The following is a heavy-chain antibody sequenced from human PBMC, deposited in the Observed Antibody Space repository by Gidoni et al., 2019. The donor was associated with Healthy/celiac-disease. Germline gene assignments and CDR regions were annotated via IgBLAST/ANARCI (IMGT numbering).Heavy chain of an antibody. CDR2: IYTSGST. CDR1: GGSISSGSYY. V-gene: IGHV4-61*02. D-gene: IGHD3-22*01. J-gene: IGHJ4*02. CDR3: ASRYDSSGYGFDY. Sequence: QVQLQESGPGLVKPSQTLSLTCTVSGGSISSGSYYWSWIRQPAGKGLEWIGRIYTSGSTNYNPSLKSRVTISVDTSKNQFSLKLSSVTAADTAVYYCASRYDSSGYGFDYWGQGTLVTVSS.